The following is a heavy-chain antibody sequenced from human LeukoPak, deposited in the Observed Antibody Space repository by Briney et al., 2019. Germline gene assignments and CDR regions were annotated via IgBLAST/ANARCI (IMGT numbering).Heavy chain of an antibody. CDR3: AKDLEGKVLLWFGELCDGMDV. CDR1: GFTVGSNY. CDR2: ISSGGTT. Sequence: QSGGSLRLSCAASGFTVGSNYMSWVRQAPGKGLEWVSIISSGGTTSYADSVKGRFTISRDNSKDTLYLQMNSLRAEDTAVYYCAKDLEGKVLLWFGELCDGMDVWGQGTTVTVSS. V-gene: IGHV3-66*01. D-gene: IGHD3-10*01. J-gene: IGHJ6*02.